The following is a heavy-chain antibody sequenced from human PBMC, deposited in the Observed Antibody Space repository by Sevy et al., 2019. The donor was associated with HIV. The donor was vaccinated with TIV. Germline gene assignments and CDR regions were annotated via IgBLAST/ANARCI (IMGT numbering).Heavy chain of an antibody. CDR1: GFTFSSYW. CDR2: IKQDGSEK. Sequence: GGSLRLSCAASGFTFSSYWMSWVRQAPGKGLEWVANIKQDGSEKYYVDSVKGRFTISRDNAKNSLYLQMNSLRAEDTAVYYCARGPYHYDSSGYFDYWGQGTLVTVSS. CDR3: ARGPYHYDSSGYFDY. J-gene: IGHJ4*02. V-gene: IGHV3-7*03. D-gene: IGHD3-22*01.